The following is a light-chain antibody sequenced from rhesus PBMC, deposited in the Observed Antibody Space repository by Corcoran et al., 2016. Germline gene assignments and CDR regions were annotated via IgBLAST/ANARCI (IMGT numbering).Light chain of an antibody. CDR3: LQYNSDPFS. Sequence: DIQMTQSPSSLSASVGDRVTITCRASQGIRTYLNWYQQEQGKAPKRLIYAISSFESGVPSRFSGSGAGTDVTLTISSLQPEDFATYYCLQYNSDPFSFGQGTKVEIK. CDR1: QGIRTY. V-gene: IGKV1-43*02. J-gene: IGKJ2*01. CDR2: AIS.